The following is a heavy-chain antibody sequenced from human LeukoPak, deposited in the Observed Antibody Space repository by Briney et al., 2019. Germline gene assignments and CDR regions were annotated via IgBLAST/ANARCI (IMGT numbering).Heavy chain of an antibody. CDR1: GLTFSDYY. D-gene: IGHD2-21*01. V-gene: IGHV3-11*01. CDR3: ARDWVIHDAFDI. CDR2: ISSSGSSI. Sequence: GGSLRLSCAASGLTFSDYYMSWIRQAPGKGLEWVSYISSSGSSIYYVDSVKGRFTISRDSAKNSLYLQMNSLRAEDTAVYYCARDWVIHDAFDIWGQGTMVTVSS. J-gene: IGHJ3*02.